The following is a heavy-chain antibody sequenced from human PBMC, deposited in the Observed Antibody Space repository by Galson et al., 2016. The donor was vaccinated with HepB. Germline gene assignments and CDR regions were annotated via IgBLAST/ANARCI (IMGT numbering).Heavy chain of an antibody. CDR2: TFYRSTWEN. Sequence: CAISGDSVYNNGAAWVWIRQSPSRGLEWLGRTFYRSTWENHYAGSVKNRITISPDTSRNQFSLHLNSVTPEETAVYYCARAVMLGRGMDVWGQGTTVTVSS. J-gene: IGHJ6*02. CDR3: ARAVMLGRGMDV. V-gene: IGHV6-1*01. D-gene: IGHD3-10*01. CDR1: GDSVYNNGAA.